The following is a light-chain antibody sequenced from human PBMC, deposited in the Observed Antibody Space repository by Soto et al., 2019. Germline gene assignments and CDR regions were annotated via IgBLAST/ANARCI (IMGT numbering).Light chain of an antibody. CDR3: QQYNNWPRT. CDR1: QSVSSSY. J-gene: IGKJ1*01. V-gene: IGKV3D-15*01. Sequence: ESVLTQVPGTPSLSPKAIATLSCRASQSVSSSYLAWYQQKLCQAPRLLISDTSSRATGIPARFSGSGSGTEFTLTISSLQSEDFAVYYCQQYNNWPRTFGQGTKV. CDR2: DTS.